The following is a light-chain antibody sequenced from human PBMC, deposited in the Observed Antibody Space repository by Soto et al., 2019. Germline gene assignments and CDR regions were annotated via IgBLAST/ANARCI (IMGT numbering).Light chain of an antibody. Sequence: DIQMTQSPSSLSASVGDRVTITCRASQSISSYLNCYQQKPGKAPKLLIYAASSLESGVPSRFSVSGSGTDFTPTISNLQPKKLTTYYRQQSYSTPPITFGPGNTLDIK. CDR1: QSISSY. V-gene: IGKV1-39*01. CDR2: AAS. J-gene: IGKJ3*01. CDR3: QQSYSTPPIT.